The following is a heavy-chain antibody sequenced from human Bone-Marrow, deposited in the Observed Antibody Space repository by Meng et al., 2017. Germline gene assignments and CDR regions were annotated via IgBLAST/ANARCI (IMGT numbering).Heavy chain of an antibody. CDR1: GFTFSSYW. V-gene: IGHV3-7*01. D-gene: IGHD3-22*01. CDR2: IKQDGSEK. CDR3: ARNSRIVVVTPDWYFDL. J-gene: IGHJ2*01. Sequence: GGSLRLSCAASGFTFSSYWMSWVRQAPGKGLEWVANIKQDGSEKYYVDSVKGRFTISRDNAKNSLYLQMNSLRAEDTAVYYCARNSRIVVVTPDWYFDLWGRGTLVTVSS.